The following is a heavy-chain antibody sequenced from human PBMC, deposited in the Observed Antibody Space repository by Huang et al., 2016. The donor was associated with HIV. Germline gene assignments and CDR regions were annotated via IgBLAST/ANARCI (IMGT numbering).Heavy chain of an antibody. V-gene: IGHV1-8*02. Sequence: QVHLVQSGAEVKKPGASVKVSCKASGYTFTNYDINWVRQAPGRGMEWWGWSNPNTGNTGFAQSFQGRVTMTRKTSITTAYMELTSLTSEDTAVYYCARSAYGDLDYWGLGTLVIVSS. CDR3: ARSAYGDLDY. J-gene: IGHJ4*02. CDR1: GYTFTNYD. CDR2: SNPNTGNT. D-gene: IGHD4-17*01.